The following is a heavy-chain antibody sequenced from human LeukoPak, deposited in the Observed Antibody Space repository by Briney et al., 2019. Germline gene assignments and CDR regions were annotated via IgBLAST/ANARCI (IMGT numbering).Heavy chain of an antibody. D-gene: IGHD4-11*01. Sequence: ASVTVSCKASGYTFTGYYMDWVRQAAGQGGEWMGCITPHGVGTNYTQKSQGRATMTRATSISTTYMALSRLRSDATAVYYCAILDYGNYNWFAPWGQRALVTLSS. CDR2: ITPHGVGT. V-gene: IGHV1-2*02. CDR3: AILDYGNYNWFAP. CDR1: GYTFTGYY. J-gene: IGHJ5*02.